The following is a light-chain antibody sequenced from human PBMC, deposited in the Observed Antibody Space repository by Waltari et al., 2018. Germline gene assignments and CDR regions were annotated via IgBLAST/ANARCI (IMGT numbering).Light chain of an antibody. CDR3: QHYESLPVT. J-gene: IGKJ1*01. CDR2: PAP. CDR1: LSIRKY. V-gene: IGKV3-20*01. Sequence: EIVLTPSPGTLSLSPGDRATLSCRASLSIRKYLAWYQKQPGQAPRLLISPAPSRAAGIPDRFSGSGSGTDFSLSISRLEHEDFAVYYCQHYESLPVTFGQGTKVEIK.